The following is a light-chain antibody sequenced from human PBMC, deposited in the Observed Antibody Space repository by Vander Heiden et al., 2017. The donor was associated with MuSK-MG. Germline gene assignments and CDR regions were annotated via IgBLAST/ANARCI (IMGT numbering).Light chain of an antibody. CDR2: QDN. V-gene: IGLV3-1*01. Sequence: SDLTQPPCVSVAPGQTATIPCSGDKLGNKYVCWYQQKPGQSPVVIIYQDNKRPSGIPERFSGSNVGNTATLTISGTQAMDEADDYCQSRDSTTEGVFGGGTKLTVL. CDR3: QSRDSTTEGV. CDR1: KLGNKY. J-gene: IGLJ3*02.